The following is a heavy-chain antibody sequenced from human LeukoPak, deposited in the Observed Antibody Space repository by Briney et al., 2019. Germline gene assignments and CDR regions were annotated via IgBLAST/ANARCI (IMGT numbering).Heavy chain of an antibody. CDR2: INPSGGST. J-gene: IGHJ4*02. D-gene: IGHD3-22*01. Sequence: GASVKVSCKASGYTFTSYYMYWVRQAPGQGLEWMGIINPSGGSTSYAQKFQGRVTMTRDTSTSTVYMELSSLRSEDTAVYYCARDRTDYYDSSGYHDYWGQGTLVTVSS. CDR3: ARDRTDYYDSSGYHDY. V-gene: IGHV1-46*01. CDR1: GYTFTSYY.